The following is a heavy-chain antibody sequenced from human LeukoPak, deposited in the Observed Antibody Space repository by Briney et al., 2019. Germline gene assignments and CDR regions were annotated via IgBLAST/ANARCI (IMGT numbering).Heavy chain of an antibody. D-gene: IGHD5-24*01. CDR3: ARPSRDGYRYTFDY. V-gene: IGHV4-59*01. CDR1: GGSIGSYY. J-gene: IGHJ4*02. Sequence: PSETLSLTCTVSGGSIGSYYWSWIRQPPGKGLEWIGYIYNSGSTNYSPSLKSRVTTSVDTPKNQFSLKLSSVTAADTAVYYCARPSRDGYRYTFDYWGQGILVTVSS. CDR2: IYNSGST.